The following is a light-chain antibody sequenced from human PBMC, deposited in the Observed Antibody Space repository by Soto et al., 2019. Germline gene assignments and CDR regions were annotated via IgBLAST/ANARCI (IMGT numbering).Light chain of an antibody. V-gene: IGKV1-5*03. CDR1: QTISSW. CDR3: QQSYNTPLT. Sequence: DIQMTQSPSTLSGSVGDRVTITCRASQTISSWLAWYQQKPGKAPKLLIYKASTLKSGVPSRFSGSGSGTDFTLTISSLQLDDFATYYCQQSYNTPLTFGQGTKVDIK. CDR2: KAS. J-gene: IGKJ1*01.